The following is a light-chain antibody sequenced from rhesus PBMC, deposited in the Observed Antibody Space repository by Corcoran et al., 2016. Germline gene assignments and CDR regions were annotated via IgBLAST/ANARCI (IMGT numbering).Light chain of an antibody. CDR1: QGINNY. CDR3: QQSNNSPRS. CDR2: YAY. J-gene: IGKJ2*01. Sequence: DIQMTQSPSSLSVSVGDRVTITCRASQGINNYLSWYQQKPGKAPKPLIYYAYNLETGVPSRFSGSRSGTAYTITISSLQPEDIATYYCQQSNNSPRSFGQGTKVEIK. V-gene: IGKV1-66*01.